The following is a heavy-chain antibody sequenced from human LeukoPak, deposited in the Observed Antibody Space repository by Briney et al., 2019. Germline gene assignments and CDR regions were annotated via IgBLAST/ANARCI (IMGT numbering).Heavy chain of an antibody. CDR3: ARDSEGYQLLKGFDY. J-gene: IGHJ4*02. CDR1: GFTFSTYT. CDR2: TSHSNHYI. Sequence: GGSLRLSCAASGFTFSTYTMNWVRQAPGKGLEWVSSTSHSNHYIYYADSVKGRFTISRDNAKNSLSLQMNSLRAEDTAVYYCARDSEGYQLLKGFDYWGLGTLVTVSS. D-gene: IGHD2-2*01. V-gene: IGHV3-21*01.